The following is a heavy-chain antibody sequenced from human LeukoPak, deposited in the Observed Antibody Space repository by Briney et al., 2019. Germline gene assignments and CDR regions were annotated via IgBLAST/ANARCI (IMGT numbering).Heavy chain of an antibody. CDR1: GGTFISYA. CDR3: AREDPNGGNYYYYGMDV. D-gene: IGHD4-23*01. Sequence: ASVKVSCKASGGTFISYAISWVRQAPGQGLEWMGGIIPIFGTANYAQKFQGRVTITADESTSTAYMELSSLRSEDTAVYYCAREDPNGGNYYYYGMDVWGQGTTVTVSS. CDR2: IIPIFGTA. J-gene: IGHJ6*02. V-gene: IGHV1-69*13.